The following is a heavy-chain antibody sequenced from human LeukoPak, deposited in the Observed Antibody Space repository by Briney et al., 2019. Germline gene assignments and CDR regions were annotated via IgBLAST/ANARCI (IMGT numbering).Heavy chain of an antibody. J-gene: IGHJ4*02. CDR3: ARGCGLHLSPASSYYDSRCRYFDD. CDR1: GFTFSDYS. Sequence: PGGSLTLSWAASGFTFSDYSMEWVRQAPGKGLEWISYISSTSTPIYYASSWKGRFTTSRDNAKNSPYLQMNSLRAEDTAVYYCARGCGLHLSPASSYYDSRCRYFDDWGQGTLVTVSS. CDR2: ISSTSTPI. D-gene: IGHD3-22*01. V-gene: IGHV3-48*04.